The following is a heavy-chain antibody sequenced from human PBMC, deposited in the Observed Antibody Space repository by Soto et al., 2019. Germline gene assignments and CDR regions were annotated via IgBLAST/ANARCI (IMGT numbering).Heavy chain of an antibody. Sequence: SVKVSCKASGGTFSSYAISWVRQAPGQGLEWMGGIIPIFGTANYAQKFQGRVTITADESTSTAYMELSSLRSEDTAVYYCAEGLYCSSTSCYTGWFDPWGQGTLVTVSS. D-gene: IGHD2-2*02. CDR1: GGTFSSYA. CDR3: AEGLYCSSTSCYTGWFDP. J-gene: IGHJ5*02. CDR2: IIPIFGTA. V-gene: IGHV1-69*13.